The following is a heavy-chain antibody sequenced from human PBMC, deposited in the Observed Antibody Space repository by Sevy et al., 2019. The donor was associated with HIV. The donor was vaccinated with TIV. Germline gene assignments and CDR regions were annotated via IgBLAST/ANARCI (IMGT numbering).Heavy chain of an antibody. CDR3: ARVRYNYGSHYFDY. Sequence: GGSLRLSCVASGFTFSDYYMSWIRQAPGKGLEWVSYISTGSTYTNYADSVKGRFTVSRDNSENSLYLQMNSLRAEDTAVYYCARVRYNYGSHYFDYWGQGTLVTVSS. V-gene: IGHV3-11*06. CDR2: ISTGSTYT. CDR1: GFTFSDYY. J-gene: IGHJ4*02. D-gene: IGHD5-18*01.